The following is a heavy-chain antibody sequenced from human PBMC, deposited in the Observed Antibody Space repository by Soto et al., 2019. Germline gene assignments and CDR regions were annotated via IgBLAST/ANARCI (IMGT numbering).Heavy chain of an antibody. CDR3: SRAGDGRMTAPYYFDH. CDR1: RFTVGGYA. V-gene: IGHV3-49*03. J-gene: IGHJ4*02. Sequence: GGSLRLSCTTSRFTVGGYAMSWSRQAPGKVMVGVGFTRSKAYDGPTEYAASVRGRFTISRDDSKSIAYLPLHSLQTADTAVYYCSRAGDGRMTAPYYFDHWGQGT. D-gene: IGHD2-21*02. CDR2: TRSKAYDGPT.